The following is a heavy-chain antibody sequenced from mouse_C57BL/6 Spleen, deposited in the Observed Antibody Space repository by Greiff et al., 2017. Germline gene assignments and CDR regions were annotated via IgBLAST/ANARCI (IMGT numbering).Heavy chain of an antibody. CDR2: IHPNSGST. CDR3: ARSTMVTTTGAWFAY. J-gene: IGHJ3*01. Sequence: QVQLQQPGAELVKPGASVKLSCKASGYTFTSYWMHWVKQRPGQGLEWIGMIHPNSGSTNYNEKFKSKATLTVDKSSSTAYMQLSSLTSEDSAVYYCARSTMVTTTGAWFAYWSQGTLVTVSA. D-gene: IGHD2-2*01. CDR1: GYTFTSYW. V-gene: IGHV1-64*01.